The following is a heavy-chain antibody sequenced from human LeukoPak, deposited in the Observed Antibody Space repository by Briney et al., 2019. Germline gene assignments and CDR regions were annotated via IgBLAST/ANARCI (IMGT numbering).Heavy chain of an antibody. CDR1: GFTFSDCY. Sequence: GGSLRLSCAASGFTFSDCYMSWIRQAPGKGLEWVSYISSGGGTIYYADSVKGRFTISRDNAKNSLYLQMDSPRAEDTAVYYCAREGDWNYVFDYWGQGTQVTVSS. CDR3: AREGDWNYVFDY. J-gene: IGHJ4*02. CDR2: ISSGGGTI. V-gene: IGHV3-11*01. D-gene: IGHD1-7*01.